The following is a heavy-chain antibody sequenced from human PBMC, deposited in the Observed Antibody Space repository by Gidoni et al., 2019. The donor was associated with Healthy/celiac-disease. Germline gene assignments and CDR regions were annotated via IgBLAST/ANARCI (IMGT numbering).Heavy chain of an antibody. Sequence: EVQLVESGGGLVKPGGSLRLSCAASGFTFSSYSMNWVRQAPGKGLEWVSSISSSSSYIYYADSVKGRFTISRDNAKNSLYLQMNSLRAEDTAVYYCARSMGVGATIYYYYYGMDVWGQGTTVTVSS. V-gene: IGHV3-21*01. D-gene: IGHD1-26*01. CDR3: ARSMGVGATIYYYYYGMDV. CDR1: GFTFSSYS. CDR2: ISSSSSYI. J-gene: IGHJ6*02.